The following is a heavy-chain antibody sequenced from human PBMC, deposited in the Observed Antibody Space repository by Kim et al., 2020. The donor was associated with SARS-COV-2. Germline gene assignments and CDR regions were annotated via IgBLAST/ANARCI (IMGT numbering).Heavy chain of an antibody. J-gene: IGHJ4*01. D-gene: IGHD1-1*01. V-gene: IGHV3-9*01. CDR2: ISWNSGSI. CDR3: AKDLELEKSRGPFDY. CDR1: GFTFDDYA. Sequence: GGSLRLSCASSGFTFDDYAMHWVRQAPGKGLEWVSGISWNSGSIGYADSVKGRFTISRDNAKNSLYLQMNSLRAEDTALYYCAKDLELEKSRGPFDYWGHGTLVPVSS.